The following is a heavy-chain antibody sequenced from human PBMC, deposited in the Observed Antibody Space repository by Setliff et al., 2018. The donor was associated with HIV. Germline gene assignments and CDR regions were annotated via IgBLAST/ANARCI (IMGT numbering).Heavy chain of an antibody. CDR2: IYYSGET. Sequence: SETLSLTCTVSGGSINNYFWSWIRQSPGRGLEWIGYIYYSGETNYNPSLKSRVTFSVDTSKNQFSLKLSSVTAADSAVYYCAKGAGFYGDYTFDYWGQGHLVTVSS. D-gene: IGHD4-17*01. V-gene: IGHV4-59*01. CDR1: GGSINNYF. J-gene: IGHJ4*02. CDR3: AKGAGFYGDYTFDY.